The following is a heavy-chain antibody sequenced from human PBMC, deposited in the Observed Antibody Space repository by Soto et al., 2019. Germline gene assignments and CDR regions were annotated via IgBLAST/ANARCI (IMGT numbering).Heavy chain of an antibody. D-gene: IGHD1-1*01. CDR3: VRGDNWNDEASDY. J-gene: IGHJ4*02. V-gene: IGHV3-33*01. CDR2: IWSDGNNR. Sequence: PGGSLRLSCAASGFMFSNHGVHWVRQAPGKGLEWVAVIWSDGNNRYYADSVKGRFTISRDNSKNTLYLQMNSLRAEDTAVYYCVRGDNWNDEASDYWGQGTLVTVSS. CDR1: GFMFSNHG.